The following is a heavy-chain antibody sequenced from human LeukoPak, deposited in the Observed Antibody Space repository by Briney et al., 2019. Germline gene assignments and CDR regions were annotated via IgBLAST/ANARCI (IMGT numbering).Heavy chain of an antibody. CDR1: GVTFGSYG. D-gene: IGHD2-21*02. CDR2: IRNDGSNK. Sequence: GGSLRLSCAASGVTFGSYGMHWVRQAPGKGLEWVTFIRNDGSNKYYADSVKGRFTISRDNSKNTLYLQMNTLRAEDTAVYYCAKGVKHIVVVTAQHYFDYWGQGTLVTVSS. J-gene: IGHJ4*02. V-gene: IGHV3-30*02. CDR3: AKGVKHIVVVTAQHYFDY.